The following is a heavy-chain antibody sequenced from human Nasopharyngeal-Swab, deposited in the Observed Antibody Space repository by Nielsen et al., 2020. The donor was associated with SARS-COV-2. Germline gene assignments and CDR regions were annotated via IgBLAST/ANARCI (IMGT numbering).Heavy chain of an antibody. V-gene: IGHV3-23*01. CDR1: GFTFSSYA. J-gene: IGHJ6*02. Sequence: GGSLRLSCAASGFTFSSYAMSWVRQAPGKGLEWVSAISGSGGSTYYADSVKGRFTISRDNAKKSLYLQMNSLRAEDTAVYYCARDRHGDDSRNYYYGMDVWGQGTTVSVSS. CDR2: ISGSGGST. D-gene: IGHD4-23*01. CDR3: ARDRHGDDSRNYYYGMDV.